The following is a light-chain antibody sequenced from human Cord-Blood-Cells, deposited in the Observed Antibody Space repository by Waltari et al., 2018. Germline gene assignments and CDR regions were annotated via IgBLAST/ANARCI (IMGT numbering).Light chain of an antibody. CDR3: AAWDDSLSAPWV. CDR1: SSNIGSNY. V-gene: IGLV1-47*01. J-gene: IGLJ3*02. CDR2: RNN. Sequence: QSVLTQPPSASGTPGQRVTISCSGSSSNIGSNYVYCYQQLPGTAPKLLIYRNNQRPSGVPDRFSGSKSGTSASLAISGLRSEDEADYYCAAWDDSLSAPWVFGGGTKLTVL.